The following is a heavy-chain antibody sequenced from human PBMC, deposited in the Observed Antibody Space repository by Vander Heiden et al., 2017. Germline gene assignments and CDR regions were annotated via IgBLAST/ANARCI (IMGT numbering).Heavy chain of an antibody. CDR2: ITGSSSYK. V-gene: IGHV3-21*01. CDR1: GLTFTSDT. CDR3: ARDFFLNTYYDTSGTY. D-gene: IGHD3-22*01. Sequence: EVQLVEPGGGLVMPGGSLRLSFDASGLTFTSDTRNWVRQAPGKGLEWVSSITGSSSYKYYADSLKGRFTISRDNAKNSLYLQMNSLRAEDTAVYYCARDFFLNTYYDTSGTYWGQGTLVTVSS. J-gene: IGHJ4*02.